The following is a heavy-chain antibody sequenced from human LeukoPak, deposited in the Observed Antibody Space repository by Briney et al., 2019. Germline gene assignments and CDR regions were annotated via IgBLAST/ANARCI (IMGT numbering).Heavy chain of an antibody. J-gene: IGHJ3*02. Sequence: SQTLSLTCAVSGGSISSGGYSWSWIRQPPGKGLEWIGYIYHSGSTNYNPSLKSRVTMSVDTSKNQFSLKLSSVTAADTAVYYCARDRPHYYDSSGGAFDIWGQGTMVTVSS. D-gene: IGHD3-22*01. V-gene: IGHV4-30-2*01. CDR1: GGSISSGGYS. CDR3: ARDRPHYYDSSGGAFDI. CDR2: IYHSGST.